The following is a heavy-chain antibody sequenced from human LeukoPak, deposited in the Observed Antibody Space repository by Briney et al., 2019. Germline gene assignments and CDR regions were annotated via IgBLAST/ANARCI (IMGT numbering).Heavy chain of an antibody. Sequence: ASVKVSCKASGYTFTGYYMHWVRQAPGQGLEWMGWINPNSGGTNYAQKFQGRVTMTRDTSISTAYMELSRLGSDDTAVYYCAERLDYGAPFDPWGQGTLVTVSS. CDR3: AERLDYGAPFDP. CDR1: GYTFTGYY. V-gene: IGHV1-2*02. CDR2: INPNSGGT. D-gene: IGHD4-17*01. J-gene: IGHJ5*02.